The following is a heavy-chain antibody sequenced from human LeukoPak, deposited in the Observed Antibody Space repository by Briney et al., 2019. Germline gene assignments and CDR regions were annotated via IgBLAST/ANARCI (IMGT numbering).Heavy chain of an antibody. CDR2: IIPIFGAA. D-gene: IGHD4-17*01. V-gene: IGHV1-69*05. CDR1: GGTFSSYA. J-gene: IGHJ4*02. CDR3: AREDYGDYHRPKPGFDY. Sequence: ASVKVSCKASGGTFSSYAISWLRQAPGQGLEWMGGIIPIFGAANYAQKFQGRVTITTDESTSTAYMELSSLRSEDTAVYYCAREDYGDYHRPKPGFDYWGQGTLVTVSS.